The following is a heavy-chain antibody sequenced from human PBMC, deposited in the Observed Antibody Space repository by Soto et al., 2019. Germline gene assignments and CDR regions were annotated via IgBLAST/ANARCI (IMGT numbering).Heavy chain of an antibody. CDR3: AKEGAAAMVGFVGYYYYMDV. J-gene: IGHJ6*03. D-gene: IGHD2-2*01. Sequence: GGSLRLSCAAAGFNVDRYAMHWVRQAPGKGLEWVSAISGSGGSTYYADSVKGRFTISRDNSKNTLYLQMNSLRAEDTAVYYCAKEGAAAMVGFVGYYYYMDVWGKGTTVTVSS. V-gene: IGHV3-23*01. CDR2: ISGSGGST. CDR1: GFNVDRYA.